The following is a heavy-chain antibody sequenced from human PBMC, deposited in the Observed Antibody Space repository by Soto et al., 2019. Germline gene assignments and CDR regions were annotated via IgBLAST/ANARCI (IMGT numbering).Heavy chain of an antibody. CDR2: ISPDSTNQ. V-gene: IGHV3-30*18. D-gene: IGHD1-26*01. CDR3: ANDPSRVEHFDH. Sequence: QVQLVESGGGVVQPGRSLRLSCAASGFTFTDFAMHWVRQTPGKGLEWVAAISPDSTNQKYEDSVKGRFTISRDNSKNTLYLEVDSLRSEDAAVYYCANDPSRVEHFDHWGEGNRVTVSS. J-gene: IGHJ4*02. CDR1: GFTFTDFA.